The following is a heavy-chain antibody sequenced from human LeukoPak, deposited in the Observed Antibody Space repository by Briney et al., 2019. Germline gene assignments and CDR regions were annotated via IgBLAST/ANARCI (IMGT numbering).Heavy chain of an antibody. J-gene: IGHJ4*02. CDR2: INPNSGGT. V-gene: IGHV1-2*02. Sequence: ASVKVSCKASGDTFTGYYMHWVRQAPGQGLEWMGWINPNSGGTNYAQKFQGRVTMTRDTSISTAYMELSRLRSDDTAVYYCARAKARWYYFDYWGQGTLVTVSS. CDR3: ARAKARWYYFDY. CDR1: GDTFTGYY.